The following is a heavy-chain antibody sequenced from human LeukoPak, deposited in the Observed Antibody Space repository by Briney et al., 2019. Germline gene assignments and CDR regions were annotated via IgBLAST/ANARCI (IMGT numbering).Heavy chain of an antibody. D-gene: IGHD6-19*01. CDR2: INPNSRGT. V-gene: IGHV1-2*02. J-gene: IGHJ4*02. Sequence: ASVKVSCKASGYTFTGYFIHWVRQAPGQGLEWMGWINPNSRGTNYAQKFQGRVTMPRDTSISTAYMELSRLRSDDTAVYYCAKDRQPDNGWDLDYWGQGTLVTVST. CDR3: AKDRQPDNGWDLDY. CDR1: GYTFTGYF.